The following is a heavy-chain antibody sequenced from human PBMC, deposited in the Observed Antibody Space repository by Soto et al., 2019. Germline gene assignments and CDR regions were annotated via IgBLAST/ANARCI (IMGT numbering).Heavy chain of an antibody. Sequence: GASVKVSCKASGGTFSSYTISWVRQAPGQGLEWMGRVIPNLGVTNYAKKFQGRFTIVVDTSTSTAYMELNSLRYEDTAVYYCARDKGYCSDTSCTDFDYWGQGTLVTVSS. V-gene: IGHV1-69*04. CDR3: ARDKGYCSDTSCTDFDY. CDR1: GGTFSSYT. J-gene: IGHJ4*02. CDR2: VIPNLGVT. D-gene: IGHD2-15*01.